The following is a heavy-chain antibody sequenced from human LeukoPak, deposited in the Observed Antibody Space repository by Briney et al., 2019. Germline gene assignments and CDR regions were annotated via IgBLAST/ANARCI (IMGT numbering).Heavy chain of an antibody. V-gene: IGHV3-9*01. D-gene: IGHD6-25*01. Sequence: PGGSLRLSCAASGFTFSSYSMNWVRQAPGKGLEWVSGISWNSGSIGYADSVKGRFTISRDNAKNSLYLQMNSLRAEDTALYYCAKDKGNPGIAAALYDYWGQGTLVTVSS. CDR3: AKDKGNPGIAAALYDY. CDR2: ISWNSGSI. J-gene: IGHJ4*02. CDR1: GFTFSSYS.